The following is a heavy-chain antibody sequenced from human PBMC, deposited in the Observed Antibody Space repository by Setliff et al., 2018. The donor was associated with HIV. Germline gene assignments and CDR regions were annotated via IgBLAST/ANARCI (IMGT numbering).Heavy chain of an antibody. Sequence: SETLSLTCTVSGGSISSGSYYWNWIRQPAGKGLEWIGRIYTSGSTNYNPSLKSRVTMSVDTSKNQFSLKLSSVTAADTAVYYCARSKRGHYYDSSGYYYWGQGTLVTVSS. D-gene: IGHD3-22*01. V-gene: IGHV4-61*02. CDR3: ARSKRGHYYDSSGYYY. CDR2: IYTSGST. CDR1: GGSISSGSYY. J-gene: IGHJ4*02.